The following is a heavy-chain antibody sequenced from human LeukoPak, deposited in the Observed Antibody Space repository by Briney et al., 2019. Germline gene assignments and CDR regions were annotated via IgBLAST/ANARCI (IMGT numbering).Heavy chain of an antibody. CDR1: GFTFSSYN. J-gene: IGHJ4*02. D-gene: IGHD2-21*02. Sequence: GGSLRLSCAASGFTFSSYNINCVRQAPGKGLVWVSRINSDGSSTSYADSVKGRFTISRDNAKNTLYLQMNSLRAEDTAVYYCAREACGGDCYNYYFDYWGQGTLVTVSS. CDR3: AREACGGDCYNYYFDY. CDR2: INSDGSST. V-gene: IGHV3-74*01.